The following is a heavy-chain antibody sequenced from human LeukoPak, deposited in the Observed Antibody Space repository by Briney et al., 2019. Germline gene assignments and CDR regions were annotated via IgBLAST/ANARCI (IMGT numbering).Heavy chain of an antibody. CDR1: GYSFTSHY. CDR2: INPRGAST. CDR3: ARDNSTYERGWWFDP. J-gene: IGHJ5*02. D-gene: IGHD4-23*01. V-gene: IGHV1-46*01. Sequence: ASVKVSCKSSGYSFTSHYMHWVRQAPGQGLEWMGVINPRGASTIYAEKFKGRIILTRGMSTTTDYMQLSSLKSDDTAIYYCARDNSTYERGWWFDPWGQGTLVTVSS.